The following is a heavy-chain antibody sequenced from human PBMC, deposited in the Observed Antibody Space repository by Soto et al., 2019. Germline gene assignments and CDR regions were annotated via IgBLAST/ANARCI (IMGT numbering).Heavy chain of an antibody. CDR3: VRHAQWIIRAY. CDR1: GASISSGDSF. D-gene: IGHD5-12*01. Sequence: PSETLSLTCTVSGASISSGDSFWSWIRQPPGKGLEWIAYIYSSGSTYYNPSLKRRVTISIDTSKNQFSLNLSSVTAADTAVYYCVRHAQWIIRAYWGQGSLVTVSS. V-gene: IGHV4-30-4*01. CDR2: IYSSGST. J-gene: IGHJ4*02.